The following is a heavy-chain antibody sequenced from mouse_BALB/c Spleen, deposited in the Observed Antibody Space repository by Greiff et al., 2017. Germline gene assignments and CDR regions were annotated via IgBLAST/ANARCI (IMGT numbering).Heavy chain of an antibody. CDR3: ARGGNYVAWFAY. Sequence: EVNVVESGGGLAQPGGSRKLSCAASGFTFSSFGMHWVRQAPEKGLEWVAYISSGSSTIYYADTVKGRFTISRDNPKNTLFLQMTSLRSEDTAMYYCARGGNYVAWFAYWGQGTLVTVSA. CDR2: ISSGSSTI. V-gene: IGHV5-17*02. J-gene: IGHJ3*01. D-gene: IGHD2-1*01. CDR1: GFTFSSFG.